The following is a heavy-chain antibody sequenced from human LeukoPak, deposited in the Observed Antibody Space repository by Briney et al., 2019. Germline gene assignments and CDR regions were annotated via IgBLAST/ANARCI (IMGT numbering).Heavy chain of an antibody. CDR3: ARGYCSGGSCYSVHFDY. CDR2: IYTGGST. D-gene: IGHD2-15*01. CDR1: GFTVSSNY. Sequence: GGSLRLSCAASGFTVSSNYMSWVRQAPGKGLEWVSVIYTGGSTYYADSVKGRFTISRDNSKNTLYLQMNSLRAEDTAVYYCARGYCSGGSCYSVHFDYWGQGTLVTVSS. J-gene: IGHJ4*02. V-gene: IGHV3-66*01.